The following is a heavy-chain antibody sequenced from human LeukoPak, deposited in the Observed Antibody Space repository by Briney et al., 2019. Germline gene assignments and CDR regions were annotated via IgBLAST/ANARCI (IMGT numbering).Heavy chain of an antibody. D-gene: IGHD5-12*01. J-gene: IGHJ4*02. CDR2: NIPILGTA. CDR1: GGTFSSYA. Sequence: ASVKVSCKASGGTFSSYAISWVRQAPGQGLEWMGGNIPILGTANYAQKFQGRVTITADESTRTAYMELSSLRSEDTAVYYCARDRLYGIVATGVFDYWGQGTLVTVSS. V-gene: IGHV1-69*13. CDR3: ARDRLYGIVATGVFDY.